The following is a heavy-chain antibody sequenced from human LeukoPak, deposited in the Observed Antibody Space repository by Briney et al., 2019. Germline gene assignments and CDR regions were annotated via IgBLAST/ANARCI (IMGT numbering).Heavy chain of an antibody. V-gene: IGHV4-4*07. CDR3: ARKGPTYYYDTGGYTH. CDR1: GGSISSYY. J-gene: IGHJ4*02. D-gene: IGHD3-22*01. Sequence: SETLSLTCTVSGGSISSYYWSWIRQPAGNGLEWIGRIFSSGSTKYNPSLKSRVTISVDTSKNQVYLKLSSVTAADTAVYYCARKGPTYYYDTGGYTHWGQGTLVTVSS. CDR2: IFSSGST.